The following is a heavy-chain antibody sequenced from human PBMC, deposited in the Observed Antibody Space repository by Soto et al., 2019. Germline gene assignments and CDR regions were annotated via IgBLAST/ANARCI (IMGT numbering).Heavy chain of an antibody. V-gene: IGHV3-23*01. D-gene: IGHD3-16*01. J-gene: IGHJ4*02. Sequence: LRLSCAASGCTFSMFAMNWVRQAPLKGLEWVASITYSGGSTNYADSVRGRFTISRDNSKNTLSLQMTSLRAEDTAVYYCAKVMRSTSSTANFDYWGRGTLVTVSS. CDR2: ITYSGGST. CDR3: AKVMRSTSSTANFDY. CDR1: GCTFSMFA.